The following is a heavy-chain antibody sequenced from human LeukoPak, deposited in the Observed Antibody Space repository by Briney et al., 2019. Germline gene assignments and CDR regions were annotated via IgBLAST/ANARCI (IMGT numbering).Heavy chain of an antibody. CDR1: GGSISSGSYY. V-gene: IGHV4-61*02. D-gene: IGHD3-22*01. CDR3: ATPGPYYYDSSGYHR. CDR2: IYTSGST. Sequence: PSQTLSLTCTVSGGSISSGSYYWSWIRQPAGKGLEWIGRIYTSGSTNYNPSLKSRVTISVDTSKNQFSLKLSSVTAADTAVYYCATPGPYYYDSSGYHRWGQGTLVTVSS. J-gene: IGHJ4*02.